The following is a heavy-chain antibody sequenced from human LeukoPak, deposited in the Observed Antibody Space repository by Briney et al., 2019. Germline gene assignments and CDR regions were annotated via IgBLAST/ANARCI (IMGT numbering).Heavy chain of an antibody. J-gene: IGHJ6*03. CDR3: ARMSGSGYDPLYYMDV. CDR1: GGSISSGGYY. Sequence: SETLSLTCTVSGGSISSGGYYWSWIRQPPGKGLEWIGYIYHSGSTYYNPSLKSRVTISIDTSKNQFSLKLNSVTAADTAVYYCARMSGSGYDPLYYMDVWGKGTTVTVSS. D-gene: IGHD5-12*01. CDR2: IYHSGST. V-gene: IGHV4-30-2*01.